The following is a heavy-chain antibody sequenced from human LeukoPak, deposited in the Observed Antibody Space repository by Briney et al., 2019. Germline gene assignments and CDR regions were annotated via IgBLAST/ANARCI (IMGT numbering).Heavy chain of an antibody. CDR3: ARISAAGTAKWFDP. D-gene: IGHD6-13*01. CDR2: ISAYNGNT. CDR1: GYTFTSYG. V-gene: IGHV1-18*01. Sequence: EASVKVSCKASGYTFTSYGISWVRQAPGQGLEWMGWISAYNGNTNYAQKLQGRVTMTTDTSTSTAYMELRSLRSDDTAVYYRARISAAGTAKWFDPWGQGTLVTVSS. J-gene: IGHJ5*02.